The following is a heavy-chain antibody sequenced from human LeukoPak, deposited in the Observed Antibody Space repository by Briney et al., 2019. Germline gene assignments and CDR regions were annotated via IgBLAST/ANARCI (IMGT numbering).Heavy chain of an antibody. J-gene: IGHJ5*02. D-gene: IGHD6-19*01. CDR3: ASSPVAVAARNMIRGWFDP. CDR2: IYYSGST. V-gene: IGHV4-59*08. Sequence: PSETLSLTCTVSGGSISSYYWSWIRQPPGKGLEWIGYIYYSGSTNYNPSLKSRVTISVDTSKHQFSLKLSSVTAAETAVYYCASSPVAVAARNMIRGWFDPWGQGTLVTVSS. CDR1: GGSISSYY.